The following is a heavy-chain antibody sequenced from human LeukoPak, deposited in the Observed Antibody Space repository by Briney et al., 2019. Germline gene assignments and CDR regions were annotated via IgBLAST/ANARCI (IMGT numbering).Heavy chain of an antibody. J-gene: IGHJ6*02. CDR2: IYYSGST. V-gene: IGHV4-59*08. CDR1: GGSISSYF. Sequence: SETLSLTCAVSGGSISSYFWSWLRQPPGKGLEWIGYIYYSGSTSYNPSLKSRVTISVDTSKNQFSLKLTSVTAADTAVYYCARQIIAARLRPPGMDVWGQGTTVTVSS. CDR3: ARQIIAARLRPPGMDV. D-gene: IGHD6-13*01.